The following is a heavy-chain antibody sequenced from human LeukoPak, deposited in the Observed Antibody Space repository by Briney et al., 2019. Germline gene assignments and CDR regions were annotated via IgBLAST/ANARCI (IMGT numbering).Heavy chain of an antibody. D-gene: IGHD3-10*01. J-gene: IGHJ4*02. CDR1: GFIFSSYA. CDR2: ISGSGGST. Sequence: GGSLRLSCAASGFIFSSYAMSWVRQAPGKGLEWVSAISGSGGSTYYADSVKGRFTISRDNAKNSLYLQMNSLRAEDTAVYYCAREGSPWFGELPSDYWGQGTLVTVSS. V-gene: IGHV3-23*01. CDR3: AREGSPWFGELPSDY.